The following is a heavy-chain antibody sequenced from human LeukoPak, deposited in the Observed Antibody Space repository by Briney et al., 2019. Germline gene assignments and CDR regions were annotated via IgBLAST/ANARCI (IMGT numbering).Heavy chain of an antibody. CDR2: INPSGGST. CDR3: ASSASPTTPSGDY. D-gene: IGHD6-25*01. CDR1: GYTLTELS. Sequence: ASVKVSCKVSGYTLTELSMHWVRQAPGQGLEWMGIINPSGGSTSYAQKFQGRVTMTRDTSTSTVYMELSSLRSEDTAVYYCASSASPTTPSGDYWGQGTLVTVSS. J-gene: IGHJ4*02. V-gene: IGHV1-46*01.